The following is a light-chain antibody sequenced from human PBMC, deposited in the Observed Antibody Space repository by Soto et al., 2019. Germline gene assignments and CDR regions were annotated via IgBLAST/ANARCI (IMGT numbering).Light chain of an antibody. Sequence: QSVLTQPPSVSGAPGQRVTISRTGSSSKIGAGYDVHWYQRLPGTAPKVLIYSNNNRPSGVPDRFSGSKSGTSASLAITGLQAEDEADYYCQSYDSSLSGSYVFGTGTKVTVL. CDR3: QSYDSSLSGSYV. CDR1: SSKIGAGYD. J-gene: IGLJ1*01. CDR2: SNN. V-gene: IGLV1-40*01.